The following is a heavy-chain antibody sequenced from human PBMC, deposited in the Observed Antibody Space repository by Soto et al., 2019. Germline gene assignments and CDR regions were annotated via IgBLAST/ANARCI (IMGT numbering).Heavy chain of an antibody. J-gene: IGHJ4*02. V-gene: IGHV1-18*01. Sequence: QVQVVQSGAEVKKPGASVKVSCKASGYTFTNYGISWVRQAPGQGLEWMGWISAYNGNTNYAQSLQGRVTMTTDTSKRTVYMELRSLRSDDTAVYYCADGLNSEGNYWGQGTLVTVSS. D-gene: IGHD1-20*01. CDR3: ADGLNSEGNY. CDR1: GYTFTNYG. CDR2: ISAYNGNT.